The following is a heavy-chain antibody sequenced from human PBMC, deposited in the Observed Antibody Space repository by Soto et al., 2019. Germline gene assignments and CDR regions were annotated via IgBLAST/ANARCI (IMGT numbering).Heavy chain of an antibody. CDR3: ARELRHFFEGSGYYSALTD. D-gene: IGHD3-22*01. J-gene: IGHJ4*02. V-gene: IGHV4-31*03. CDR2: IYYSGSA. CDR1: GTTINNDAYY. Sequence: PSETLSLTCTISGTTINNDAYYWTWVRQHPGKGLEWLGYIYYSGSANYNPSLKSRIRMSLDTSKNQFSLFLTSVTVADTAIYYCARELRHFFEGSGYYSALTDWGQGARVTVSS.